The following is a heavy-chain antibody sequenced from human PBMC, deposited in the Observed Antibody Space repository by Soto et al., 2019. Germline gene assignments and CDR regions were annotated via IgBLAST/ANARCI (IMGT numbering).Heavy chain of an antibody. CDR3: ARRYSNTWYHFDH. CDR1: GGSISSGGYY. Sequence: SETLSLTCTVSGGSISSGGYYWSWIRQHPGKGLEWIGYIYYSGSTYYNPSLKSRVTISVDTSKNQFSLKLSSVTAADTAIYYCARRYSNTWYHFDHWGQGTLVTVSS. CDR2: IYYSGST. J-gene: IGHJ4*02. D-gene: IGHD6-13*01. V-gene: IGHV4-31*03.